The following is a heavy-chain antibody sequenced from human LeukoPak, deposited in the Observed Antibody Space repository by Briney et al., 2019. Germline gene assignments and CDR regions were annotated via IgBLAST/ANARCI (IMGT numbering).Heavy chain of an antibody. V-gene: IGHV3-48*01. CDR1: GFTFSRYS. CDR3: AREGSPVVLFDY. J-gene: IGHJ4*02. Sequence: GGSLRLSCAASGFTFSRYSMNWVRQAPGKGPQWVSYISSSSSAIYYADSVRGRFTISRDNAKNSLYLQMNSLRVEDTAVYFCAREGSPVVLFDYWGQGTLVTVSS. CDR2: ISSSSSAI. D-gene: IGHD6-6*01.